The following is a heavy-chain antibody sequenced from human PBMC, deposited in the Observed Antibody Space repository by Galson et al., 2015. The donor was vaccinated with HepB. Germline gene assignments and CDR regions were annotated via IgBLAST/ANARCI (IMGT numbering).Heavy chain of an antibody. D-gene: IGHD6-6*01. CDR1: GFTFSSYG. V-gene: IGHV3-33*01. CDR3: ARGQAAARPYYYYGMDV. Sequence: SLRLSCAASGFTFSSYGMHWVRQAPGKGLEWVAVIWYDGSNKYYADSVKGRFTISRDNSKNTLYLQMNSLRAEDTAVYYCARGQAAARPYYYYGMDVWGQGTTVTVSS. CDR2: IWYDGSNK. J-gene: IGHJ6*02.